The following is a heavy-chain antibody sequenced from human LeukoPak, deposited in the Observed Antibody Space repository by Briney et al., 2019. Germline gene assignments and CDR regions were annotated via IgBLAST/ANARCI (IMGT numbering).Heavy chain of an antibody. CDR3: ARGRAAAGSKGYYYDY. V-gene: IGHV1-8*03. Sequence: GASVKVSCKASGYTFTSYDINWVRQATGQGLEWMGWMNPNSGNTGCAQKFQGRVTITRNTSISTAYMELSSLKSDETSVYYCARGRAAAGSKGYYYDYWGQGTLVTGSS. J-gene: IGHJ4*02. D-gene: IGHD6-13*01. CDR2: MNPNSGNT. CDR1: GYTFTSYD.